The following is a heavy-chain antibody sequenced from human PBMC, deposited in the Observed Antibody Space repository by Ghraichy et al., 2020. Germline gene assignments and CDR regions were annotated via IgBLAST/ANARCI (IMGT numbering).Heavy chain of an antibody. Sequence: SGPTLVKPTQTLTLTCTFSGFSLSTSGVGVGWIRQPPGKALEWLALIYWDDDKRYSPSLKSRLTITKDTSKNQVVLTMTNMDPVDTATYYCAHSLYYDYVWGSYRYNGNGGYFDYWGQGTLVTVSS. CDR1: GFSLSTSGVG. CDR3: AHSLYYDYVWGSYRYNGNGGYFDY. CDR2: IYWDDDK. V-gene: IGHV2-5*02. J-gene: IGHJ4*02. D-gene: IGHD3-16*02.